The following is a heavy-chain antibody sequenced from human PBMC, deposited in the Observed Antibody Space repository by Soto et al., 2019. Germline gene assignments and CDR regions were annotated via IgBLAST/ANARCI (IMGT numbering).Heavy chain of an antibody. J-gene: IGHJ5*02. Sequence: SETLSLTCSVSGGYISSGVYYWSWLRQPPGKGLEWIGYMFYTGTTYYNPSLKSRITISMDTSKNQLSLRLTSVTASDTAEYHCARVVRFCSSPSCRGRNWCDPWGQGTRVTVSS. D-gene: IGHD2-2*01. CDR3: ARVVRFCSSPSCRGRNWCDP. CDR2: MFYTGTT. V-gene: IGHV4-30-4*01. CDR1: GGYISSGVYY.